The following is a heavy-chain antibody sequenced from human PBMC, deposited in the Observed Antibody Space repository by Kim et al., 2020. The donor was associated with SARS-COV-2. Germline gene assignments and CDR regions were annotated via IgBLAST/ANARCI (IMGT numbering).Heavy chain of an antibody. D-gene: IGHD3-10*01. J-gene: IGHJ6*02. CDR1: GYSFTSYW. Sequence: GESLKISCKGSGYSFTSYWISWVRQMPGKGLEWMGRIDPSDSYTNYSPSFQGHVTISADKSISTAYLQWSSLKASDTAMYYCARRGAHGSGSYYNLIYYGMDVWGQGTTVTVSS. V-gene: IGHV5-10-1*01. CDR3: ARRGAHGSGSYYNLIYYGMDV. CDR2: IDPSDSYT.